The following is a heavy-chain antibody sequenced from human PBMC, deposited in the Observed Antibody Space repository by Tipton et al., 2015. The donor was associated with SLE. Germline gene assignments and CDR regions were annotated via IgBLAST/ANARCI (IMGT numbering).Heavy chain of an antibody. V-gene: IGHV3-9*01. CDR2: VSRQSGSI. J-gene: IGHJ4*02. Sequence: SLRLSCAASGFTLDDSAMHWVRQAPGKGLEWVAGVSRQSGSIGYADSVKGRFTISRDNAQNTVYLQMKSLTRDDTALYFCVKSRDYYDILTGFFDQWGQGALVTVSS. D-gene: IGHD3-9*01. CDR1: GFTLDDSA. CDR3: VKSRDYYDILTGFFDQ.